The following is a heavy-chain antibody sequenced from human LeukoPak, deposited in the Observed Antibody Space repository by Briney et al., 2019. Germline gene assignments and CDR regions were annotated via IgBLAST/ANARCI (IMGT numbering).Heavy chain of an antibody. Sequence: ASVKVSCTASGYTFTSYATHWVRQAPGQRLEWMGWINAGNGQTKYSQKFEGRVTITRETSASTACMGLCSLRAEDTSGSYCARGRVVGSHLNYNGFDSWRQGTLVTVS. CDR1: GYTFTSYA. CDR3: ARGRVVGSHLNYNGFDS. CDR2: INAGNGQT. V-gene: IGHV1-3*01. D-gene: IGHD2-15*01. J-gene: IGHJ5*01.